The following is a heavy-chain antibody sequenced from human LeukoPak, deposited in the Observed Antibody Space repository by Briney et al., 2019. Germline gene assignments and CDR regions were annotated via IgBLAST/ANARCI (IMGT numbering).Heavy chain of an antibody. CDR3: AKDPLDCSTTNCYTNYLRNWFGP. J-gene: IGHJ5*02. D-gene: IGHD2-2*02. CDR2: ISYDGSNN. V-gene: IGHV3-30*18. Sequence: GGSLRLSCAGSGFTFSSDGMHWVRQAPGKGLEWVAVISYDGSNNFYADSVKGRFTISRDNSKNMMYLQMNSLRPEDTSVYYCAKDPLDCSTTNCYTNYLRNWFGPWGQGTLVTVSS. CDR1: GFTFSSDG.